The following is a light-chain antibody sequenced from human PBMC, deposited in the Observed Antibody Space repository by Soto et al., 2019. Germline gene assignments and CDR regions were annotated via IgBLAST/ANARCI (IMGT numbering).Light chain of an antibody. CDR2: KAS. V-gene: IGKV1-5*03. Sequence: DIQMTQSPSTVSASVGDRVTITCRASQSISSWLAWYQQKPGKAPNLLIYKASSLESGVPSRFSGSGSGTEFTLTISSLQPDDFATYYCLQYNIYPWTFGQGTKVEIK. CDR3: LQYNIYPWT. J-gene: IGKJ1*01. CDR1: QSISSW.